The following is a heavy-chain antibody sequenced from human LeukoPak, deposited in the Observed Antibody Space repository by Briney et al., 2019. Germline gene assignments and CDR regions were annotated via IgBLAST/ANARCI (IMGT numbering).Heavy chain of an antibody. J-gene: IGHJ4*02. Sequence: GGSLRLSCAASGFIFSSYGMHWVRQAPGKGLEWMAFIRYDGSNKLYADSVKGRFTISRDNSKNTLYLQVNSLRAEDTAVYYCAKGGQGLENWGQGTLVTVSS. D-gene: IGHD6-19*01. CDR1: GFIFSSYG. CDR3: AKGGQGLEN. V-gene: IGHV3-30*02. CDR2: IRYDGSNK.